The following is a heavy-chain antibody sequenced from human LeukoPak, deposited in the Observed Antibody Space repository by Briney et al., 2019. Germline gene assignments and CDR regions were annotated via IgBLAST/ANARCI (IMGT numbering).Heavy chain of an antibody. CDR3: ARSSPYFDY. Sequence: SETLSLTCAVSGGSISSHYWSWIRQSPGKGLEWMGYMYYSGSTNYNPSLKSRVTISVDTSKNRFSLKLSSVTAADTAVYYCARSSPYFDYWGQGTLVIVSS. J-gene: IGHJ4*02. CDR2: MYYSGST. V-gene: IGHV4-59*08. CDR1: GGSISSHY. D-gene: IGHD2-2*01.